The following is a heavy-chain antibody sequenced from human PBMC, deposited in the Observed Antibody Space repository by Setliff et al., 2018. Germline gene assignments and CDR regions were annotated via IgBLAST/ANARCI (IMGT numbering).Heavy chain of an antibody. CDR2: INTKTGYP. Sequence: ASVKVSCKASGYTLNNYAMNWARQAPGRGFEWMGWINTKTGYPTYAQDFTGRLVFSLDTSVNTAFVEISGLKPEDTAVYYCARGGGNGVDYWGQGTLVTVSS. J-gene: IGHJ4*02. CDR1: GYTLNNYA. D-gene: IGHD4-4*01. CDR3: ARGGGNGVDY. V-gene: IGHV7-4-1*02.